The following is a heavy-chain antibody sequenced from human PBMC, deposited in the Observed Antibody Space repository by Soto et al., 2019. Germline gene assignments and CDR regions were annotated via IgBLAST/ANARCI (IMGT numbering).Heavy chain of an antibody. CDR3: ARDQYDILTGYDWFDP. J-gene: IGHJ5*02. V-gene: IGHV4-30-4*02. CDR2: IYYSGST. CDR1: GGSISSGDYY. D-gene: IGHD3-9*01. Sequence: SETLSLTCTVSGGSISSGDYYWSWIRQPPGKGLEWIGYIYYSGSTYYNPSLKSRVTISVDTSKNQFSLKVTSVTAADTAIYYCARDQYDILTGYDWFDPWGPGTQVTVSS.